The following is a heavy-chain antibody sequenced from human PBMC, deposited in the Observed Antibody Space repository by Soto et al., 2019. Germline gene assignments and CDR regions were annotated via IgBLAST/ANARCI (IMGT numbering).Heavy chain of an antibody. J-gene: IGHJ4*02. CDR3: ARGLNDNS. CDR2: IHTVGST. Sequence: PGGSLRLSCEVSGCSIGGNPMSWVRQAPGQGLEWVASIHTVGSTYYADSVQGRFTISRDNSKNTLFLQMNSLRVGDTAIYFCARGLNDNSWGQGTLVTVSS. D-gene: IGHD3-9*01. CDR1: GCSIGGNP. V-gene: IGHV3-53*01.